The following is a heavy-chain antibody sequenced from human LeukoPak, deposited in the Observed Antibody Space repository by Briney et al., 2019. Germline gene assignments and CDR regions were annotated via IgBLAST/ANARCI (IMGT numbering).Heavy chain of an antibody. D-gene: IGHD5-24*01. J-gene: IGHJ6*03. CDR1: GFTFDDYA. CDR2: ISWDGGST. V-gene: IGHV3-43*02. CDR3: AKGEGATTYYYYYMDV. Sequence: GGSLRLSCAASGFTFDDYAMHWVRQAPGKGLEWVSLISWDGGSTYYADSVKGRFTISRDNCKNPLYLQMNSLRTEDTALYYCAKGEGATTYYYYYMDVWGKGTTVTVSS.